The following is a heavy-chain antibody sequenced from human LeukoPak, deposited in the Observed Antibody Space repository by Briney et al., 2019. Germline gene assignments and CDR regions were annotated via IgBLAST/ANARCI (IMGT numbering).Heavy chain of an antibody. V-gene: IGHV3-23*01. D-gene: IGHD1-26*01. Sequence: GGSLRLSCAASGFTFSSYAMSWVRQAPGKGLELVSAISGSGDSTYSTDSVKGRFTISRDNSKNTLYLQMNSLRAEDTAVYYCAKGMKSGSYLNFDYWGQGTLVTVSS. CDR1: GFTFSSYA. J-gene: IGHJ4*02. CDR3: AKGMKSGSYLNFDY. CDR2: ISGSGDST.